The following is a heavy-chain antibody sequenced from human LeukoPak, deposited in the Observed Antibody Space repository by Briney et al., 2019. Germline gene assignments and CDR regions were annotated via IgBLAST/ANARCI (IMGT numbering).Heavy chain of an antibody. CDR2: ITSSSSFI. Sequence: GGSLRLSCAASGFTFSNYKMNWVRQAPGKGLEWVSSITSSSSFIYYAESVKGRFTISRDNAKNSLHLQVNSLRVEDTALYYCATALELREYYFGYWGQGTLVTVSS. CDR3: ATALELREYYFGY. J-gene: IGHJ4*02. V-gene: IGHV3-21*01. CDR1: GFTFSNYK. D-gene: IGHD1-7*01.